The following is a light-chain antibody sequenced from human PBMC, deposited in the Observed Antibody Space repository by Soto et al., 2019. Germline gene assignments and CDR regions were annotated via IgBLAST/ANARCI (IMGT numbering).Light chain of an antibody. CDR1: QSVSSSY. Sequence: EIVLKQSPGTLSLSPGEGATLSCRASQSVSSSYIAWYQQRPGQTPSLLIYGASTRATGIPDRFSGSGSGTHFTLTISRLEPGDFAVYYCQHFGGTTFTFGQGTRLEIK. J-gene: IGKJ5*01. CDR3: QHFGGTTFT. CDR2: GAS. V-gene: IGKV3-20*01.